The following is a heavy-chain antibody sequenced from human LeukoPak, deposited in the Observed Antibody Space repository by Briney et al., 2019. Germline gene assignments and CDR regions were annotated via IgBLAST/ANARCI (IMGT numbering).Heavy chain of an antibody. Sequence: PGGSLRLSCAASGFTFSSYWMSWVRQAPGKGLEWVANIKQDGSEKYYVDSVKGRFTISRDNAKNSLYLQMNSLRAEDTAVYYCAGGGYDFWSGPYLFDYWGQGTLVTVSS. J-gene: IGHJ4*02. V-gene: IGHV3-7*03. CDR1: GFTFSSYW. CDR2: IKQDGSEK. CDR3: AGGGYDFWSGPYLFDY. D-gene: IGHD3-3*01.